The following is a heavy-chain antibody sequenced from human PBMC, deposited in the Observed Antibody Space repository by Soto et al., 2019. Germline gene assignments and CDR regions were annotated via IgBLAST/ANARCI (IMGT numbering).Heavy chain of an antibody. CDR3: ARGVRGAYGLDI. J-gene: IGHJ3*02. CDR1: GFTFSSHW. CDR2: ISSDGSRT. Sequence: EVQLVESGGGLVQPGGSLRLSCSASGFTFSSHWMHWVRQAPGKGLVWVSRISSDGSRTNYADSVKGRFTISRDNAKNTVCLQMNSLRAEETAVYYCARGVRGAYGLDIWGQGTMVTVSS. V-gene: IGHV3-74*01. D-gene: IGHD2-21*01.